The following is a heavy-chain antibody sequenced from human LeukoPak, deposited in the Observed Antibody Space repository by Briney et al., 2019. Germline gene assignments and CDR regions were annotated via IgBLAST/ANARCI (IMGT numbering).Heavy chain of an antibody. CDR2: ISAYNGKK. CDR1: GYTLNRYG. Sequence: ASVKVSCKASGYTLNRYGVTWVRQAPGQGLEWMGWISAYNGKKNYAQNLQGRISMTTDTATTTAYMELTSLISDDTAVYYCARDLDSSGYYRPDALDIWGQGTLVTVSS. J-gene: IGHJ3*02. V-gene: IGHV1-18*01. CDR3: ARDLDSSGYYRPDALDI. D-gene: IGHD3-22*01.